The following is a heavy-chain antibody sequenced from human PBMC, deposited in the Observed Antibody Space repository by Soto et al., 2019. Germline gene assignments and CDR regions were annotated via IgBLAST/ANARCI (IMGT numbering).Heavy chain of an antibody. CDR3: ARDRRLGELSLYRGYYYYGMDV. CDR1: GGSISSGGYY. V-gene: IGHV4-31*03. Sequence: KPSETLSLTCTVSGGSISSGGYYWSWIRQHPGKGLEWIGYIYYSGSTYYNPSLKSRVTISVDTSKNQFSLKLSSVTAADTAVYYCARDRRLGELSLYRGYYYYGMDVWGQGTTVTVSS. J-gene: IGHJ6*02. D-gene: IGHD3-16*02. CDR2: IYYSGST.